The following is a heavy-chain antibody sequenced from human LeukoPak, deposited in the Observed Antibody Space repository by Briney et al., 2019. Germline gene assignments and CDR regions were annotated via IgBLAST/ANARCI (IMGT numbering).Heavy chain of an antibody. CDR1: GGSFSGYY. D-gene: IGHD5-24*01. Sequence: PSETLSLTCAVYGGSFSGYYWSWIRQPPGKGLEWIGEINHSGSTNYNPSLKSRVTISVDTSKNQFSLKLSSVTAADTAVYYCARRRGGYKDAFDIWGQGTMVTVSS. J-gene: IGHJ3*02. V-gene: IGHV4-34*01. CDR2: INHSGST. CDR3: ARRRGGYKDAFDI.